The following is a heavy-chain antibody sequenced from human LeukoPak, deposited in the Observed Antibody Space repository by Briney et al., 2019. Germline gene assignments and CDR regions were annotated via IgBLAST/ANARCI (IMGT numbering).Heavy chain of an antibody. CDR1: GYTFTGYY. Sequence: ASVTVSCKSSGYTFTGYYMHWVRQAPGQGLEWMGGINPNSGGTNYAQKFQGRVIMTSDTSISTAYMELSRLRSDETAVYYCARVYHSITMVVVVIFDYWGQGTLVTVSS. D-gene: IGHD3-22*01. J-gene: IGHJ4*02. V-gene: IGHV1-2*02. CDR2: INPNSGGT. CDR3: ARVYHSITMVVVVIFDY.